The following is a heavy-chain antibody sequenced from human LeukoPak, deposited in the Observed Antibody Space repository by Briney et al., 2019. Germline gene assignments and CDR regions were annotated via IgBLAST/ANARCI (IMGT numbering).Heavy chain of an antibody. CDR3: GRGGYDVDV. CDR1: GLTVSNIY. Sequence: PGGSLRLSCAVSGLTVSNIYMSWVRQAPGKGLEWVSVIESGGKTYYADSVKGRFTISRDNSRNTLYLQINSLRAEDTALYFCGRGGYDVDVWGRGNRVTVSS. J-gene: IGHJ6*02. D-gene: IGHD3-22*01. V-gene: IGHV3-66*01. CDR2: IESGGKT.